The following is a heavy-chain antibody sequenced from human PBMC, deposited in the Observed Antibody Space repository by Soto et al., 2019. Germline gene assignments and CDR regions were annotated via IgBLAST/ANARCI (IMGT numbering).Heavy chain of an antibody. CDR1: GGSISSYY. CDR3: ARGQLGYYLH. J-gene: IGHJ1*01. Sequence: SETLSLTCTVSGGSISSYYWSWIRQPPGKGLEWIGYIYYSGSTNYNPSLKSRVTISVDRSKNQFSLKLSSVTAADTAVYYCARGQLGYYLHWGQGTLVTVSS. CDR2: IYYSGST. V-gene: IGHV4-59*12. D-gene: IGHD1-1*01.